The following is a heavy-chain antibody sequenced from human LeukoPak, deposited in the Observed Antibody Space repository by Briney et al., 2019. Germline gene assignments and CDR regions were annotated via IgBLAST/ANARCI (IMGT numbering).Heavy chain of an antibody. CDR3: ARDSLIAVAGSYYYYMDV. CDR2: ISSSSSYI. CDR1: GFTFSSYS. D-gene: IGHD6-19*01. Sequence: KPGGSLRLSCAASGFTFSSYSMNWVRQAPGKGLECVSSISSSSSYIYYADSVKGRFTISRDNAKNSLYLQMNSLRAEDTAVYYCARDSLIAVAGSYYYYMDVWGKGTTVTVSS. V-gene: IGHV3-21*01. J-gene: IGHJ6*03.